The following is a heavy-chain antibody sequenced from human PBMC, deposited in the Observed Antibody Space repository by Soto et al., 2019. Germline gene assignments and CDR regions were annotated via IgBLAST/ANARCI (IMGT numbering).Heavy chain of an antibody. CDR2: IIPIFGTA. CDR1: GGTFSSYA. CDR3: ARVGATTQLDFDY. J-gene: IGHJ4*02. Sequence: GASVKVSCKASGGTFSSYAISWVRQAPGQGLEWMGGIIPIFGTANYAQKFQGRVTITADESTSTAYMEPSSLRSEDTAVYYCARVGATTQLDFDYWGQGTLVTVSS. V-gene: IGHV1-69*13. D-gene: IGHD1-26*01.